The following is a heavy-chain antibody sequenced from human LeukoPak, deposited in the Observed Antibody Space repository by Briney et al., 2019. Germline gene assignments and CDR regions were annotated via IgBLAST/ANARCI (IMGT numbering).Heavy chain of an antibody. Sequence: GGSLRLSCVASGFTFSTYGMHWVRQAPGKGLEWVAKIGSDDSNKHYADSVKGRFTISRDNAKNSLYLQMNSLRAEDTAVYYCARDMSSGWYGYYYYYYMDVWGKGTTVTISS. CDR1: GFTFSTYG. V-gene: IGHV3-33*01. J-gene: IGHJ6*03. CDR2: IGSDDSNK. CDR3: ARDMSSGWYGYYYYYYMDV. D-gene: IGHD6-19*01.